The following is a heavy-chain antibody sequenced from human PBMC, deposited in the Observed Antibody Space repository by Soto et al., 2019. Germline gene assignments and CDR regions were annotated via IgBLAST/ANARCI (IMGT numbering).Heavy chain of an antibody. J-gene: IGHJ6*02. CDR2: IRSKANNYAT. Sequence: EVQLVESGGGLVQPGGSLKLSCAASGFSFSGSAMHWVRQASGKGLEWVDRIRSKANNYATAYAASVEGRFSISRDDSKTTAYLQMNNLKPEDTAVYYCVSDTARVYYGLDVWGLGTTVTVSS. CDR1: GFSFSGSA. V-gene: IGHV3-73*02. D-gene: IGHD5-18*01. CDR3: VSDTARVYYGLDV.